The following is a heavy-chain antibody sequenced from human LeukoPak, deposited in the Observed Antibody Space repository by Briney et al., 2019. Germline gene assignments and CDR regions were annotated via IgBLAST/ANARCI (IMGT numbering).Heavy chain of an antibody. D-gene: IGHD6-13*01. V-gene: IGHV3-66*01. Sequence: GGSLRLSCAASGFTVSSNYMSWVRQAPGKGLEWVSVIYSGGSTYYADSVKGRFTISRDNAKNSLYLQMNSLRAEDTAVYYCARDSTEDPMQLGSYYYYYGMDVWGQGTTVTVSS. J-gene: IGHJ6*02. CDR2: IYSGGST. CDR1: GFTVSSNY. CDR3: ARDSTEDPMQLGSYYYYYGMDV.